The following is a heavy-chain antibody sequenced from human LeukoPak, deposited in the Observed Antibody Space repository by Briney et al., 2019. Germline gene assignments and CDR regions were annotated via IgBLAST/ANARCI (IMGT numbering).Heavy chain of an antibody. Sequence: GGSLRLSCAASGFTFSSYAMRWVRQAPGKGLEWVSAISGSGGSTYYADSVKGRFTISRDNSKNTLYLQMNSLRAEDTAVYYCAKDIGYYDFWSGYPSGGFDYWGQGTLVTVSS. J-gene: IGHJ4*02. D-gene: IGHD3-3*01. CDR1: GFTFSSYA. CDR3: AKDIGYYDFWSGYPSGGFDY. CDR2: ISGSGGST. V-gene: IGHV3-23*01.